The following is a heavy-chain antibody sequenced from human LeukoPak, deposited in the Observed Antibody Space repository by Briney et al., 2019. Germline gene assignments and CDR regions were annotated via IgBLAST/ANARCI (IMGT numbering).Heavy chain of an antibody. Sequence: SETLSLTCTVSGGSINSYYWSWIRQPPGKGLEWIGYISYSGRTSYNPSLKSRVTISVDTSKNHFSLKLSSVTAADTAVYYCARQGSGRSSDYWGQGTLVTVSS. D-gene: IGHD1-26*01. J-gene: IGHJ4*02. CDR3: ARQGSGRSSDY. CDR1: GGSINSYY. V-gene: IGHV4-59*01. CDR2: ISYSGRT.